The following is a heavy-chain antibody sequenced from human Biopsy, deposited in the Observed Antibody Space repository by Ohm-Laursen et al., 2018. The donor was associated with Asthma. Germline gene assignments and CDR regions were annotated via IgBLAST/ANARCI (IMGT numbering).Heavy chain of an antibody. CDR1: GYSLTDLS. Sequence: GASVKVSCKISGYSLTDLSMHWVRQAPGQGLEWMGGHDHEKGGTVNARRFQGRVTMTEDTSTDTAYMELSSLSSDDTAVYYCASDFPKDYVRYNFQFWGQRTLVTVSS. CDR2: HDHEKGGT. V-gene: IGHV1-24*01. J-gene: IGHJ4*02. D-gene: IGHD4-17*01. CDR3: ASDFPKDYVRYNFQF.